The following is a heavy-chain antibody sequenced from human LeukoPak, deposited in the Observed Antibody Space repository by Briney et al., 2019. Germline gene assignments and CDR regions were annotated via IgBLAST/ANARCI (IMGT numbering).Heavy chain of an antibody. J-gene: IGHJ3*02. D-gene: IGHD3-22*01. CDR1: GGSISSGGYY. V-gene: IGHV4-30-2*01. CDR3: ASRTYYYDSSEPAGAFDI. CDR2: IYHSGST. Sequence: SETLSLTCTVSGGSISSGGYYWSWIRQPPGKGLEWIGYIYHSGSTYYNPSLKSRVTISVDRSKNQFSLKLSSVTAADTAVYYCASRTYYYDSSEPAGAFDIWGQGTMVTVSS.